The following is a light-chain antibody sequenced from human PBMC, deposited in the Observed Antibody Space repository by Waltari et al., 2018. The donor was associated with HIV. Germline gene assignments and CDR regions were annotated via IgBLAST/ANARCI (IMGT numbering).Light chain of an antibody. Sequence: EIVMTQSPATLSVPPGERATLSCRASQSVSSNLAWYQQKPGQAPRLLISGASTRATGIPARFSGSGSGTEFTLTISSLQSEDFAVYYCQQYNNWPPAFGQGTRLEI. CDR2: GAS. J-gene: IGKJ5*01. CDR1: QSVSSN. V-gene: IGKV3-15*01. CDR3: QQYNNWPPA.